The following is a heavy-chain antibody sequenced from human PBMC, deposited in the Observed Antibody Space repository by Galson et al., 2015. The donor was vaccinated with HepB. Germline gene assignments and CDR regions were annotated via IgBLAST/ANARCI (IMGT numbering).Heavy chain of an antibody. J-gene: IGHJ5*02. V-gene: IGHV4-39*01. D-gene: IGHD4-17*01. CDR2: IKYSGRT. Sequence: SETLSLTCAVAGGSTSNNGYYWGWIRQPPGKGLEWIGSIKYSGRTYYNPSLKSRVTMSVDMSKNQFSLKLNSVTAADMAVYYCASSSLIFDYGVNWFDPWGQGTLVTVSS. CDR1: GGSTSNNGYY. CDR3: ASSSLIFDYGVNWFDP.